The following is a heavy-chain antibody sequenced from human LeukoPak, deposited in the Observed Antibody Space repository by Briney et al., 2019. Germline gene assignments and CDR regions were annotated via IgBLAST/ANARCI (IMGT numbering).Heavy chain of an antibody. CDR1: GFTFSTYA. CDR2: ISSSGGNT. V-gene: IGHV3-23*01. D-gene: IGHD6-13*01. CDR3: AKGYSSPFDP. Sequence: PGASLRLSCAASGFTFSTYAVSWVRQAPGKGLQWVSSISSSGGNTYYADSVKGRFTISRDNSKSTLYLQMNSLRAEDTAVYYCAKGYSSPFDPWGQGTLVTVSS. J-gene: IGHJ5*02.